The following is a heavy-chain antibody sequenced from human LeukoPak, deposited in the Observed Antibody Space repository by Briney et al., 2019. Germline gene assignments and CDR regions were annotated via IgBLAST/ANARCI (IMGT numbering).Heavy chain of an antibody. D-gene: IGHD3-10*01. J-gene: IGHJ4*02. Sequence: GGSLRLSCAASGFTFSSYWMHWVRQAPGKGLVWVSRINNDGSSTSYADSVKGRFTISRDHAKNTLYLQMNSLRAEDTAVYYCARDAMVRGPFDYWGQGTLVTVSS. CDR3: ARDAMVRGPFDY. CDR2: INNDGSST. CDR1: GFTFSSYW. V-gene: IGHV3-74*01.